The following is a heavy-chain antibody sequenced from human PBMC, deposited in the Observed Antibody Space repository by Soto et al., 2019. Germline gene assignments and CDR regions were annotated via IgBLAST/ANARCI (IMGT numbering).Heavy chain of an antibody. CDR3: XRDTSYDFWVTYVGFEP. D-gene: IGHD3-3*01. J-gene: IGHJ5*02. Sequence: SDTLCLTCPVSGGSVSIGSHYLSWIRHPPGNGLEWIGNIYYSGSTKYDHSLKSRVKISVDRSSNHFFLNLRCVSTEDTYLYYCXRDTSYDFWVTYVGFEPWGQGTLV. V-gene: IGHV4-61*03. CDR2: IYYSGST. CDR1: GGSVSIGSHY.